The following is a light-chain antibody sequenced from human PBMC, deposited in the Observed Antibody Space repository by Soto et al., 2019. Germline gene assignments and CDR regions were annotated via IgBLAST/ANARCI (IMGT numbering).Light chain of an antibody. CDR3: QQYGSSPPTYT. CDR2: GAS. Sequence: EIVLTQSPGTLSLSPGERATLSCRASQSVSSSYLAWYQQKPGQAPRLLIYGASSRATGIPDRFSGSGSGTDFTLTISRREPENFAVYYCQQYGSSPPTYTFGQGTKVEIK. J-gene: IGKJ2*01. V-gene: IGKV3-20*01. CDR1: QSVSSSY.